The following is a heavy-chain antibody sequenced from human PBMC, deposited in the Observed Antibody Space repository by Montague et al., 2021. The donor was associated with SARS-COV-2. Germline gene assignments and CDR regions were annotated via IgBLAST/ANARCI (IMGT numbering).Heavy chain of an antibody. V-gene: IGHV4-39*01. CDR3: ARGIDFGLVASRSHYFDT. CDR1: GTTRKNNYY. D-gene: IGHD3-3*01. Sequence: SETLSLTCSFSGTTRKNNYYWGWIRQPPGKGLEWVGSLYYSGNAXXSPSLRRRVTISVDTSRSQFSLQLTSVTVADTAIYYCARGIDFGLVASRSHYFDTWGQGTLVSVSS. CDR2: LYYSGNA. J-gene: IGHJ4*02.